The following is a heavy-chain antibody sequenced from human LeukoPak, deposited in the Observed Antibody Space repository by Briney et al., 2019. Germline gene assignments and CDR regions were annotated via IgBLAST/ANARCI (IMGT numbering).Heavy chain of an antibody. V-gene: IGHV3-30*02. CDR1: GFTFRNYG. J-gene: IGHJ6*03. CDR2: IWSDGNNR. CDR3: AKDPGASVSGFYMGV. D-gene: IGHD2-8*02. Sequence: GGSLRLSCAASGFTFRNYGMHWVRQATGKGLEWVSFIWSDGNNRFYADSVKGRFTISRDNSKNMLYLQMVTLRAEDTALYYCAKDPGASVSGFYMGVWGKGTTVIVSS.